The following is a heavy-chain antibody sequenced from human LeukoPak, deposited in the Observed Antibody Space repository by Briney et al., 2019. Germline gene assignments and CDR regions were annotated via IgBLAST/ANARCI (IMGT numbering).Heavy chain of an antibody. CDR2: INPNSGDT. D-gene: IGHD2-15*01. CDR1: GYTFTGYY. J-gene: IGHJ3*02. V-gene: IGHV1-2*02. Sequence: ASVNVSCKASGYTFTGYYMHWVRQAPGQGLDWMGGINPNSGDTNYAQKFQDRVTMTRDTSISTDYMELSRLRSDDTAVYYCAGWHDAFDIWGQGTMVTVSS. CDR3: AGWHDAFDI.